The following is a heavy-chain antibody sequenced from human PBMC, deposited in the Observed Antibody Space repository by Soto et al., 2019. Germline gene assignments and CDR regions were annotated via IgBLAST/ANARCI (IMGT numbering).Heavy chain of an antibody. CDR2: INPNSGGT. Sequence: ASVKVSCKASGYTFTGYYMHWVRQAPGQGLEWMGWINPNSGGTNYAQKFQGWVTMTRDTSISTAYMELSSVTAADTAVYYCARAWGEAFDYWGQGTLVTVSS. CDR1: GYTFTGYY. J-gene: IGHJ4*02. D-gene: IGHD3-16*01. V-gene: IGHV1-2*04. CDR3: ARAWGEAFDY.